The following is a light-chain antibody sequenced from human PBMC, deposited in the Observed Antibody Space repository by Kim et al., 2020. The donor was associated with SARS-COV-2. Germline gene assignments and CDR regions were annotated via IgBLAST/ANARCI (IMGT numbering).Light chain of an antibody. CDR3: VLYMGSGSWV. CDR2: STS. J-gene: IGLJ3*02. V-gene: IGLV8-61*01. Sequence: RVPGAFGLSSGSVASSFYPRWYPQSPGQAPRTLIYSTSTRSAGVPGRFSGSILGNKAALTITGAQADDESDYYCVLYMGSGSWVFGGGTQLTVL. CDR1: SGSVASSFY.